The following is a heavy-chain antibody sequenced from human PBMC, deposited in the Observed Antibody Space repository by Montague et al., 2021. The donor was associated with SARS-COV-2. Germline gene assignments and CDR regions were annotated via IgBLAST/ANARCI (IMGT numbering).Heavy chain of an antibody. J-gene: IGHJ4*02. CDR3: ARDPRYSLSWSFDY. CDR1: GDSVSINPAA. V-gene: IGHV6-1*01. D-gene: IGHD6-13*01. CDR2: TYYRSKWYY. Sequence: CAISGDSVSINPAARNWKRQSPSRRPEWLGRTYYRSKWYYDYAVSVKSRMTISPDTSKNQFSLQLSSVTPEDRAVYYCARDPRYSLSWSFDYWGQGTLVTVSS.